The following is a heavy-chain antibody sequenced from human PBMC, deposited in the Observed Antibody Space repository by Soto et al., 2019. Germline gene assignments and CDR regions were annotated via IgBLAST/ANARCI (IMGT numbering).Heavy chain of an antibody. Sequence: QVQLVESGGGVVQPGRSLRLSGAASGFTFSSYAMHWVRQAPGKGLEWVAVLSYDGSNKYYADSVKGRFTISRDNSKNTLYLQMNSLRAEDTAVYYCARAYEGEYFDYWGQGTLVTVSS. D-gene: IGHD3-16*01. V-gene: IGHV3-30-3*01. CDR2: LSYDGSNK. CDR1: GFTFSSYA. CDR3: ARAYEGEYFDY. J-gene: IGHJ4*02.